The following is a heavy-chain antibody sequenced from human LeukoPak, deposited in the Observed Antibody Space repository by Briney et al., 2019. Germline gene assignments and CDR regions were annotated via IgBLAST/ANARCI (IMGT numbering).Heavy chain of an antibody. CDR2: ISGSGGST. V-gene: IGHV3-23*01. Sequence: GGSLRLSCAASGFTFSSYAMSWVRQAPGKGLEWVSAISGSGGSTYYADSVKGRFTISRDNSKSTLYLQMNSLRAEDTAVYYCAKGAAAGSVRFGWFDPWGQGSLVTVSS. CDR1: GFTFSSYA. CDR3: AKGAAAGSVRFGWFDP. D-gene: IGHD6-13*01. J-gene: IGHJ5*02.